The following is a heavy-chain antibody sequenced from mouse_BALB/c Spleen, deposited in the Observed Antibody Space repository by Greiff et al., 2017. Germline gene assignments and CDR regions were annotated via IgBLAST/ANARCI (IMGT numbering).Heavy chain of an antibody. D-gene: IGHD2-10*01. CDR3: AKKTSYGNYADWYFDV. CDR2: IWGGGST. CDR1: GFSLTDYG. J-gene: IGHJ1*01. V-gene: IGHV2-6-5*01. Sequence: VKLVESGPGLVAPSQSLSITCTVSGFSLTDYGVSWIRQPPGKGLEWLGVIWGGGSTYYNSALKSRLSISKDNSKSQVFLKMNSLQTDDTAMYYCAKKTSYGNYADWYFDVWGAGTTVTVSS.